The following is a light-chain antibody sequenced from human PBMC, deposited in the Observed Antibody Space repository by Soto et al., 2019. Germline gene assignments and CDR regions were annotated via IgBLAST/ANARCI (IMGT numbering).Light chain of an antibody. J-gene: IGLJ1*01. CDR1: SSEVGGYNY. CDR2: DVT. V-gene: IGLV2-14*03. CDR3: CSYTTSSTLPYV. Sequence: QSVLTQPASVSGSPGQSITISCTGTSSEVGGYNYVSWYQQHPGKAPKLMIYDVTNRPSGVSNRFSGSKSGNTASLTISGLQAEDEADYYCCSYTTSSTLPYVFGTGTKVTVL.